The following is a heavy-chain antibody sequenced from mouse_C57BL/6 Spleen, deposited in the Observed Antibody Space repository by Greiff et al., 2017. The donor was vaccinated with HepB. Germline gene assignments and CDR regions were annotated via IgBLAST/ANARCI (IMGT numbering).Heavy chain of an antibody. J-gene: IGHJ1*03. CDR1: GYTFTDYN. CDR2: INPNNGGT. Sequence: VQLKQSGPELVKPGASVKIPCKASGYTFTDYNMDWVKQSHGKSLEWIGDINPNNGGTIYNQKFKGKATLTVDKSSSTAYMELRSLTSEDTAVYYCARSLYGSSYEDFDVWGTGTTVTVSS. V-gene: IGHV1-18*01. D-gene: IGHD1-1*01. CDR3: ARSLYGSSYEDFDV.